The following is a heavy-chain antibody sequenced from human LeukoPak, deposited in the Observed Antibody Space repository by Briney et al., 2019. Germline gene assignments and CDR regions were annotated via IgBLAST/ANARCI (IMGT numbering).Heavy chain of an antibody. Sequence: PGGSLRLSCAASGFTVSSNYMSWVRQAPGKGLEWVSVIYSGGSTYYADSVKGRFTISRGNSKNTLYLQMNSLRAEDTAVYYCARGVVVVGARGWYFDLWGRGTLVTVSS. CDR2: IYSGGST. CDR3: ARGVVVVGARGWYFDL. V-gene: IGHV3-53*01. D-gene: IGHD1-26*01. J-gene: IGHJ2*01. CDR1: GFTVSSNY.